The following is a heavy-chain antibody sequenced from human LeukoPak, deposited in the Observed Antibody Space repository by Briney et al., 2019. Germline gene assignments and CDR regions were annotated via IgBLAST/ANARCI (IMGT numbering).Heavy chain of an antibody. J-gene: IGHJ3*01. Sequence: PGGSLRLSCTASGFIFSSYGMHWVRQAPGKGLEWVAGISYDGSNKYYADFVKGRFTISRDNSKSTLYLQMNSLRAEDTAVYYCAKDWQWELLIGAFNVWGQGTMVTVS. CDR2: ISYDGSNK. V-gene: IGHV3-30*18. D-gene: IGHD1-26*01. CDR1: GFIFSSYG. CDR3: AKDWQWELLIGAFNV.